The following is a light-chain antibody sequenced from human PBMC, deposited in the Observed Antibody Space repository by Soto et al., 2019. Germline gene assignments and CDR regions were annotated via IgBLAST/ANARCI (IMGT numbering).Light chain of an antibody. J-gene: IGKJ1*01. CDR1: QSVSSSY. V-gene: IGKV3-20*01. CDR3: QQYNDWWT. Sequence: EIVLTQSPGTLSLSPGERATLSCRASQSVSSSYLAWYQQKPGQAPRLLIYGASSRATGVPARISGSGSGTEFTLTISSLQSEDFAVYYCQQYNDWWTFGQGTKVDIK. CDR2: GAS.